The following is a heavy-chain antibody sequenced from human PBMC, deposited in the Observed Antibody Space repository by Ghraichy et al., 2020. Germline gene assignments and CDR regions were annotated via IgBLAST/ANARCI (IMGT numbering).Heavy chain of an antibody. J-gene: IGHJ5*01. Sequence: LSLTCTVSDGSINIYGFFWTWIRQHPEKGLEWIGCIYYDGTTYYSPSLKSRLSVSMDRSKNQFSLQLNSVTVADTAVYFCARDRRMQDGGWFDSWGQGVLVTVSS. CDR2: IYYDGTT. CDR3: ARDRRMQDGGWFDS. CDR1: DGSINIYGFF. V-gene: IGHV4-31*03.